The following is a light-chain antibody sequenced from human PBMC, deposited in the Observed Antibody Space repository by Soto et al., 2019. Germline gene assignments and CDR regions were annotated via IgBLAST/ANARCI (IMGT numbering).Light chain of an antibody. CDR1: QTISSW. CDR2: KAY. Sequence: DIQMTQSPSTLSGSVGDRVTITCRASQTISSWLAWYQQKPGKAHKLLIYKAYTLKSGVQSRFSGSGSGTEFTLTIRSLQPDDFATYYCKHYNGYSEAFGQGTKVDNK. J-gene: IGKJ1*01. CDR3: KHYNGYSEA. V-gene: IGKV1-5*03.